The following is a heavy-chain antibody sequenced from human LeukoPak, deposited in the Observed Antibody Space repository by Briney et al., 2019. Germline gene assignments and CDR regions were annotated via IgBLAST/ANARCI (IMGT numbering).Heavy chain of an antibody. Sequence: PGGSLRLSCAASGLTFSSYSMNWVRQAPGKGLEWVSSISTGSGYIYYADSVRGRFTISRDNAKNSLYLQMNSLRAEDTAVYYCARDLPTYYDFWSGYYPLDYWGQGTLVTVSS. CDR2: ISTGSGYI. D-gene: IGHD3-3*01. J-gene: IGHJ4*02. CDR3: ARDLPTYYDFWSGYYPLDY. V-gene: IGHV3-21*01. CDR1: GLTFSSYS.